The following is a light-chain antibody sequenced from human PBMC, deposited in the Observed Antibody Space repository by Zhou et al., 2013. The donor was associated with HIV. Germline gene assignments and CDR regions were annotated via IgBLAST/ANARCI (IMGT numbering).Light chain of an antibody. V-gene: IGKV3-20*01. CDR3: QHYGSSPL. CDR1: QSVSSSY. Sequence: EIVLTQSPGTLSLSPGERATLSCRASQSVSSSYLAWYQQKPGQAPRLLIYGASSRATGIPDRFSGSASGTDFTLTIARLEPEDFAVYYCQHYGSSPLFGQGTKVEIK. J-gene: IGKJ1*01. CDR2: GAS.